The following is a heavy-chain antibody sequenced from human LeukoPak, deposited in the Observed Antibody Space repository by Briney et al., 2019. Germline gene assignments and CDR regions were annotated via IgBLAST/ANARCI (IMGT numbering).Heavy chain of an antibody. D-gene: IGHD1-26*01. V-gene: IGHV3-23*01. CDR3: AKHDSGNYYAKYYFIY. CDR1: GFTFSSYA. Sequence: GGSPRLSCEASGFTFSSYAMSWVLQAPGKGLEWVSAISGSGGTTFYADSVKGRFTISRDNSKNTLYLQMNRLRAQATAVYYCAKHDSGNYYAKYYFIYWGQGTLVTVSS. J-gene: IGHJ4*02. CDR2: ISGSGGTT.